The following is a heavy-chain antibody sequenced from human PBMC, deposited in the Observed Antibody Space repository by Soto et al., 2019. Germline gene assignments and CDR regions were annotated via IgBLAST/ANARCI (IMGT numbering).Heavy chain of an antibody. D-gene: IGHD3-9*01. V-gene: IGHV3-11*05. CDR3: ARRRPTGYYNY. Sequence: QVQLVESGGDLVKPGGSLRLSCAASGFPFSDYYMSWIRQAPGKGLEGVSSIGGSSSYTNNADSVKGRFTISRDNAKNSLYLQMNSLRAEDTAVYYCARRRPTGYYNYWGQGTLVTVSA. CDR2: IGGSSSYT. CDR1: GFPFSDYY. J-gene: IGHJ4*02.